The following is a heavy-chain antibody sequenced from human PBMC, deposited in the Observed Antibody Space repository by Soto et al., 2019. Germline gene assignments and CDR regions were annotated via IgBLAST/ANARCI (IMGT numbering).Heavy chain of an antibody. D-gene: IGHD3-9*01. CDR2: IYSGGST. CDR3: ARRSRRYFDWLPPRDGMDV. J-gene: IGHJ6*02. CDR1: GFTVSSDY. V-gene: IGHV3-53*01. Sequence: GGSLRLSCAASGFTVSSDYMSWVRQAPGKGLEWVSVIYSGGSTYYADSVKGRFTISRDNSKNTLYLQMNSLRAEDTAVYYCARRSRRYFDWLPPRDGMDVWGQGTTVTVSS.